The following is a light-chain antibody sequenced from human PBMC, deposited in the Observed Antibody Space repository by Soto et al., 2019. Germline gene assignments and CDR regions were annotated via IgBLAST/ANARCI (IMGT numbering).Light chain of an antibody. CDR1: QSISTY. J-gene: IGKJ1*01. CDR3: QQSYISPGT. Sequence: DIQMTQSPSSLSASVGDRVTITCRASQSISTYLNWYQQKAGLAPKLLIYAAYSLQSGVQSRFSGSGSGTDFTLTISSLQPEDIASYYCQQSYISPGTFGQGTKVDIK. CDR2: AAY. V-gene: IGKV1-39*01.